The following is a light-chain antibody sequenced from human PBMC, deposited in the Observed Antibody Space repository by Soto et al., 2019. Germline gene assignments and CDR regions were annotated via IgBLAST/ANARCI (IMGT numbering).Light chain of an antibody. Sequence: EIVLTQSPGTLSLSPGERATLSCRASQTVSSNYLAWYQQIPGQAPRLLIYGASSRATGIPDRFSGSGSGTDFHLTISRLEPEDFAVYYCQQYGSSPRTFGQGTKVEIK. CDR2: GAS. V-gene: IGKV3-20*01. CDR3: QQYGSSPRT. CDR1: QTVSSNY. J-gene: IGKJ1*01.